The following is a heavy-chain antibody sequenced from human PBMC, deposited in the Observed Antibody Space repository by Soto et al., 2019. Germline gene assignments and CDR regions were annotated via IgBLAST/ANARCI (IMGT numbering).Heavy chain of an antibody. V-gene: IGHV4-34*01. J-gene: IGHJ3*02. CDR3: ARLDTYYDFWSGYFLKYSDAFGI. D-gene: IGHD3-3*01. CDR1: GGSFSGYY. CDR2: INHSGST. Sequence: QVQLQQWGAGLLKPSETLSLTCAVFGGSFSGYYWSWIRQPPGKGLEWIGEINHSGSTNYNPSLNRRIGISVDTSKNQFSLKLSSVTAADTAVYYCARLDTYYDFWSGYFLKYSDAFGIWGQGTMVTVSS.